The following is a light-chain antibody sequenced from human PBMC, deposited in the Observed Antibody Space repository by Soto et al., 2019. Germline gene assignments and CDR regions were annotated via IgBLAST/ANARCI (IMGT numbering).Light chain of an antibody. V-gene: IGKV3-20*01. CDR1: QSVGSSY. CDR3: QQYNSYPWT. J-gene: IGKJ1*01. Sequence: ELVLTQSPGARSLYPGERATLSCRDSQSVGSSYLAWYQQKPGQAPSYLIYGTSSRATGIPDRFSGSGSGTEFTLTISSLQPDDFAPHYCQQYNSYPWTLGQGTKGAI. CDR2: GTS.